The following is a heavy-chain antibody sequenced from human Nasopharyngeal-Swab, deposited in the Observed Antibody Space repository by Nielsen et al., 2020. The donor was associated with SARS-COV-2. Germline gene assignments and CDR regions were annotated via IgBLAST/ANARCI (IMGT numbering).Heavy chain of an antibody. J-gene: IGHJ3*02. Sequence: SETLSLTCTVSGGSISSYYWSWIRQPPGKGLEWIGYIYYSGSTNYNPSLKSRVTISVDTSKNQFSLKLSSVIAADTAVYYCARQDYVRAFDIWGQGTMVTGSS. V-gene: IGHV4-59*08. CDR3: ARQDYVRAFDI. D-gene: IGHD3-10*02. CDR2: IYYSGST. CDR1: GGSISSYY.